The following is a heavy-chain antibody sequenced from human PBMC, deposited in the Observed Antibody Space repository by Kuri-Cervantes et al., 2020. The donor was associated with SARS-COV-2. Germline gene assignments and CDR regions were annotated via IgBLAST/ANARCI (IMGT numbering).Heavy chain of an antibody. V-gene: IGHV3-7*05. D-gene: IGHD5-12*01. CDR2: IKQDGSEK. CDR1: GFTFRSYW. J-gene: IGHJ6*02. CDR3: AKGLANYSCYDYGNYYYYGMDV. Sequence: GESLKISCAASGFTFRSYWMSWVRQAPGKGLEWVANIKQDGSEKYYVDSVKGRFTISRDNAKNSLYLQMNSLRTEGTALYYCAKGLANYSCYDYGNYYYYGMDVWCQGTTVTVSS.